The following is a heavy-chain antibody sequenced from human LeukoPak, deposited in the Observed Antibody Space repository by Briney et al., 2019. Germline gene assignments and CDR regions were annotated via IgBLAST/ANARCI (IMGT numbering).Heavy chain of an antibody. J-gene: IGHJ1*01. V-gene: IGHV1-69*04. CDR3: ARSLRLAYCGGDCHAEYFQH. Sequence: ASVKVSCKASGGTFSSYATSWVRQAPGQGLKWMGRTIPILGIANYAQKFQGRVTITADKSTSTAYMELSSLRSEDTAVYYCARSLRLAYCGGDCHAEYFQHWGQGTLVTVSS. CDR1: GGTFSSYA. D-gene: IGHD2-21*02. CDR2: TIPILGIA.